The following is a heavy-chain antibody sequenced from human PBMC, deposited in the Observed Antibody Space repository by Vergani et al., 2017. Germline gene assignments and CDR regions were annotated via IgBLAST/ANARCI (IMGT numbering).Heavy chain of an antibody. Sequence: EVQLLESGGSLKQPGGSVRLSCAASGFTFSTYAMNWVRQAPGKGLEWVSSISSSSSYIYYADSVKGRFTISRDNAKNSLYLQMNSLRAEDTAVYYCARHYDILTGHFDYWGQGTLVTVSS. J-gene: IGHJ4*02. CDR2: ISSSSSYI. D-gene: IGHD3-9*01. CDR1: GFTFSTYA. CDR3: ARHYDILTGHFDY. V-gene: IGHV3-21*01.